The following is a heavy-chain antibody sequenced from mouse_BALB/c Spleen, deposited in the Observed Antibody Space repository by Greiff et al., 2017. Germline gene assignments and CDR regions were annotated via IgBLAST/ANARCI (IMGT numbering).Heavy chain of an antibody. CDR1: GYTFTSYW. V-gene: IGHV1-69*02. D-gene: IGHD1-1*01. J-gene: IGHJ2*01. Sequence: QVQLKQPGAELVKPGASVKLSCKASGYTFTSYWMHWVKQRPGQGLEWIGEIDPSDSYTNYNQKFKGKATLTVDKSSSTAYMQLSSLTSEDSAVYYCARRWYGSSSTGYFDYWGQGTTLTVSS. CDR2: IDPSDSYT. CDR3: ARRWYGSSSTGYFDY.